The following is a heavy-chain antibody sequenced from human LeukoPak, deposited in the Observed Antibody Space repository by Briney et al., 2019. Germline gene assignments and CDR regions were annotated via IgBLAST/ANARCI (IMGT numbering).Heavy chain of an antibody. D-gene: IGHD3-22*01. CDR2: ISAYNGNT. J-gene: IGHJ4*02. Sequence: GASVKVSCKASSYTFTSYGISWVRQAPGQGLEWMGWISAYNGNTNYAQKLQGRVTMTTDTSTSTAYMELRSLRSDDTAVYYCARDGDYYDSSGYYDYWGQGTLVTVSS. CDR3: ARDGDYYDSSGYYDY. V-gene: IGHV1-18*01. CDR1: SYTFTSYG.